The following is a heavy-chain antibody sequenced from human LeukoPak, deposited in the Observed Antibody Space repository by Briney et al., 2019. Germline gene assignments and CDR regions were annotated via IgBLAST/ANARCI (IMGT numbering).Heavy chain of an antibody. J-gene: IGHJ4*02. D-gene: IGHD3-3*01. Sequence: QTGGSLRLSCASSGFTFSSYSMNWVRQAPGKGLEWVSYISSSSSTMYYADSVKGRFTISRDNAKNSLYLQMNSLRAEDTAVYYCARALSDFWSGYYPDYWGQGTLVTVSS. CDR3: ARALSDFWSGYYPDY. CDR2: ISSSSSTM. V-gene: IGHV3-48*01. CDR1: GFTFSSYS.